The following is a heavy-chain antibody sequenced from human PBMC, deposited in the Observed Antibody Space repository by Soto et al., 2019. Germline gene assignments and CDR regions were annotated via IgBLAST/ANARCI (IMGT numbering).Heavy chain of an antibody. V-gene: IGHV3-7*05. J-gene: IGHJ4*02. CDR2: VKEDGIEK. Sequence: PGGSLRLSCAASGFTFSSHWISWVRQAPGTGLEWVANVKEDGIEKQYADSVRGRFTIARDNAKNSLYLQMNSLGAEDTAIYYCVRDGFGGFFDYWGQGIQVTVSS. CDR3: VRDGFGGFFDY. CDR1: GFTFSSHW. D-gene: IGHD2-2*03.